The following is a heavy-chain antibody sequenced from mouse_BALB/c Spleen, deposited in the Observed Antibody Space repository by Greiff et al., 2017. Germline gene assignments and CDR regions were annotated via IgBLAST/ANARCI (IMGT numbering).Heavy chain of an antibody. CDR1: GFNIKDTY. CDR3: ASLQRYYFDY. J-gene: IGHJ2*01. V-gene: IGHV14-3*02. CDR2: IDPANGNT. Sequence: EVKLVESGAELVKPGASVKLSCTASGFNIKDTYMHWVKQRPEQGLEWIGRIDPANGNTKYDPKFQGKATITADTSSNTAYLQLSSLTSEDTAVYYCASLQRYYFDYWGQGTTLTVSS.